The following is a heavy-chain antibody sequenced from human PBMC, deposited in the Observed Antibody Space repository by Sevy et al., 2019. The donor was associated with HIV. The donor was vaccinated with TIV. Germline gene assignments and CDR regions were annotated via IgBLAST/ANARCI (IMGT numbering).Heavy chain of an antibody. D-gene: IGHD6-13*01. J-gene: IGHJ6*02. CDR2: ISSRSGYI. CDR1: GFNFNKHF. V-gene: IGHV3-21*01. Sequence: GGSLRLSCVGSGFNFNKHFMVWVRQAPGRGLQWVSSISSRSGYIFYSDSVRGRFTISRDNAKNSLFLEMNNLGVEDTAVYYCTREASAAGTSFGLDVWGLGTTVTVSS. CDR3: TREASAAGTSFGLDV.